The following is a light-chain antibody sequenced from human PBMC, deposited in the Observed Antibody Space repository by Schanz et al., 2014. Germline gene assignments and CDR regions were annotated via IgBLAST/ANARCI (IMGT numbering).Light chain of an antibody. CDR1: SSDVGGYNY. CDR2: DVS. Sequence: QSVLTQPPSASGSPGQSVTISCTGTSSDVGGYNYVSWYQQHPGKAPKFMIYDVSKRPSGVSNRFSGSKSANTASLTISGLQAEDEADYYCCSYAGSSTSWVFGGGTKLTVL. J-gene: IGLJ3*02. CDR3: CSYAGSSTSWV. V-gene: IGLV2-23*02.